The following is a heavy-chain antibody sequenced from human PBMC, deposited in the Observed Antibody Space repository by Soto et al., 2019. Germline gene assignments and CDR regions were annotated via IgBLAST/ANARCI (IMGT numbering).Heavy chain of an antibody. V-gene: IGHV3-66*01. D-gene: IGHD2-15*01. Sequence: EVQLVESGGGLVQPGGSLRLSCAASGFTVSSKYMSWVRQAPGKGLEWVSLIQSGGPTYYADSVKGRFTISRDTSENTVHLRMDSLRADDTAAYYCARDDVLCDGGRCYGVPLDVWGKGPTVTVSS. CDR2: IQSGGPT. CDR3: ARDDVLCDGGRCYGVPLDV. CDR1: GFTVSSKY. J-gene: IGHJ6*03.